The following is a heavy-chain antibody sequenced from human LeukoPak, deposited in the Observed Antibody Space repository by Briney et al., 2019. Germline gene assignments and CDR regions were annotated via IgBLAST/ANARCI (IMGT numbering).Heavy chain of an antibody. D-gene: IGHD3-22*01. CDR1: GFTFSSYG. CDR3: ARGSLPYYYDSSGYKGYFDY. Sequence: GGSLRLSCAASGFTFSSYGMHWVRQAPGKGLEWVAVIWYDGSNKYYADSVKGRFTISRDNSKNTLYLQMNSLRAEDTAVYYWARGSLPYYYDSSGYKGYFDYWGQGTLVTVSS. V-gene: IGHV3-33*01. J-gene: IGHJ4*02. CDR2: IWYDGSNK.